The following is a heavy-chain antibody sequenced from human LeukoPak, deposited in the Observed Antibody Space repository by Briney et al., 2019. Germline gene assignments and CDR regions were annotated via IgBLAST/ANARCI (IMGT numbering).Heavy chain of an antibody. V-gene: IGHV4-34*01. CDR2: ITHFGST. Sequence: PAETLSLTCAVYGGSLTTYFWSWIRQPPGKGLEWIGEITHFGSTNYNPSLRGRVTISRDTSKNQFSLRLTSVTAADTAVYYCAPIFGDYADFDSWGQGGLLSVSS. D-gene: IGHD4-17*01. CDR1: GGSLTTYF. J-gene: IGHJ4*01. CDR3: APIFGDYADFDS.